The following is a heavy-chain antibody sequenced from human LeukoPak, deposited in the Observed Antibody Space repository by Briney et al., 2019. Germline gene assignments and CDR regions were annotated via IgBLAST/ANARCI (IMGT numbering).Heavy chain of an antibody. V-gene: IGHV1-18*01. CDR3: AREAKPDYDILTGYYPHYYYYYYMDV. J-gene: IGHJ6*03. D-gene: IGHD3-9*01. Sequence: GASVKVSCKASGYSFTSYGLSWVRQAPGQGLEWMGWLSTYNGNTHYAQKLQGRVTMTTDTSTSTAYMELRSLRSDDTAVYYCAREAKPDYDILTGYYPHYYYYYYMDVWGKGTTVTVSS. CDR2: LSTYNGNT. CDR1: GYSFTSYG.